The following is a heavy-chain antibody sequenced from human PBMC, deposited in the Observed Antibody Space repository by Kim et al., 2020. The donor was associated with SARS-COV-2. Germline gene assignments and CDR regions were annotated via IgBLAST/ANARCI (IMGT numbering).Heavy chain of an antibody. V-gene: IGHV3-11*04. CDR3: AREYDSSGYYYYFDY. Sequence: ADSVRGRFTISRDNAKKSLYLQMNSLRAEDTAVYYCAREYDSSGYYYYFDYWGQGTLVTVSS. D-gene: IGHD3-22*01. J-gene: IGHJ4*02.